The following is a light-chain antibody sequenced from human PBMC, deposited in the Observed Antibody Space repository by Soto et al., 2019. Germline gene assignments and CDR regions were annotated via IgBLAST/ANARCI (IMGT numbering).Light chain of an antibody. V-gene: IGLV1-47*01. J-gene: IGLJ1*01. CDR3: AAWDDSLSAHYV. CDR2: RNN. Sequence: QSVLTQPPSASGTPGQRVTISCSGSSSNIGSNYVYWYQQLPGTAPKLLIYRNNQRPSGVPDRFSGSKSGTSASLAISGLRSGDEADYYCAAWDDSLSAHYVFGTGTKVXVL. CDR1: SSNIGSNY.